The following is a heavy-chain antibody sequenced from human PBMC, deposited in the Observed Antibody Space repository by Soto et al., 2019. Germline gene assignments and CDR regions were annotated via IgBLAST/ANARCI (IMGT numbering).Heavy chain of an antibody. Sequence: GGSLRLSCAASGFTFSNAWMSWVRQAPGKGLEWVGRIKSKTDGGTTDYAAPVKGRFTISRDDSKNTLYLQMNSLKTEDTAVYYCTTDGEDIVVVVAALDAFDIWGQGTMVTVSS. CDR2: IKSKTDGGTT. V-gene: IGHV3-15*01. CDR1: GFTFSNAW. D-gene: IGHD2-15*01. J-gene: IGHJ3*02. CDR3: TTDGEDIVVVVAALDAFDI.